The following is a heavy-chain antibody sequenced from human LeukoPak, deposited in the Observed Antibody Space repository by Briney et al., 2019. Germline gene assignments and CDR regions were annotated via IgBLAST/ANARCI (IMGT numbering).Heavy chain of an antibody. V-gene: IGHV1-46*01. Sequence: ASVKVSCKASGYTFTSYYMHWVRQAPGQGLEWMGIINPSGGSTSYAQKFQGRVTMTTDTSTSTAYMELRSLRSDDTAVYYCARVLSGGAYYWGQGTLVTVSS. D-gene: IGHD3-16*01. CDR1: GYTFTSYY. J-gene: IGHJ4*02. CDR3: ARVLSGGAYY. CDR2: INPSGGST.